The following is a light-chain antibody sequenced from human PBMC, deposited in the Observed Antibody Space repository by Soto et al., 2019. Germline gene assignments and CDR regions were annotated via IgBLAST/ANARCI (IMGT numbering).Light chain of an antibody. Sequence: QSVLTQPASVSGSPGQSITISCTGTSSDDGDYNYVSWYQQHPGKAPKLMIYEVTDRPSGVSSRFSGSKSGNTASLTISGLQAEDEADYYCSSYTSSSTLFGTGTKVTVL. J-gene: IGLJ1*01. CDR1: SSDDGDYNY. CDR3: SSYTSSSTL. CDR2: EVT. V-gene: IGLV2-14*01.